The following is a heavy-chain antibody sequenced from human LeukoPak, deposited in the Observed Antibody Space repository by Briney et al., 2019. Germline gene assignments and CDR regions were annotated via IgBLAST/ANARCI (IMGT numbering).Heavy chain of an antibody. CDR3: AKVLYDSSGYSDY. J-gene: IGHJ4*02. Sequence: GGTLRLSCAASGFTFSSYAMSWVRQAPGKGLEWVSAISGSGGSTYYADSVKGRFTISRDNSKNTLYLQMNSLRAEDTAVYYCAKVLYDSSGYSDYWGQGTLVTVSS. D-gene: IGHD3-22*01. V-gene: IGHV3-23*01. CDR1: GFTFSSYA. CDR2: ISGSGGST.